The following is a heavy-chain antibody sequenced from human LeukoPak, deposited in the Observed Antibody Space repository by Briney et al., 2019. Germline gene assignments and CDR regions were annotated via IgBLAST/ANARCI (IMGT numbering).Heavy chain of an antibody. Sequence: PGRSLGLSFAAYGFTFRSYSLNWVRQAPGKGLEWVSYISGSSSTIYYADSVKGRFTISRDNAKSSLYLQMNSVRDADTAVYYCARDSYSPRWYFDYWGEGTLVTVSS. CDR2: ISGSSSTI. CDR1: GFTFRSYS. J-gene: IGHJ4*02. V-gene: IGHV3-48*02. CDR3: ARDSYSPRWYFDY. D-gene: IGHD4-23*01.